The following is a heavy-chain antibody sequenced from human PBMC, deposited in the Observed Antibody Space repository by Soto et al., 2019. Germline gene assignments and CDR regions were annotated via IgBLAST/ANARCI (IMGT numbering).Heavy chain of an antibody. Sequence: EVQLVESGGGLVQPGGSLRLSCAASGFTFSDYYMDWVRQVPGKGLEWVGRTRNKANSYTTEYAASVRGRFSISRDYSKDSMYLQMYSLKTEDAAVYYCARDTGGSYDYWGQGALVTVSS. CDR2: TRNKANSYTT. CDR1: GFTFSDYY. CDR3: ARDTGGSYDY. J-gene: IGHJ4*02. D-gene: IGHD3-16*01. V-gene: IGHV3-72*01.